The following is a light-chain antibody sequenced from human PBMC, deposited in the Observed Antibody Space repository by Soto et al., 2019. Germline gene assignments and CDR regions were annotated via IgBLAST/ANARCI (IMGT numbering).Light chain of an antibody. J-gene: IGLJ1*01. Sequence: QSALTQPASVSGSPGQSIAISCTGTSSDVGGYSYVSWYQQQPGKAPKLVISDVSNRRSGVSDRFSGSKSGNTASLTISGLQTEEEADYYCASYTTSSTLVFGTGTKLTVL. CDR2: DVS. CDR1: SSDVGGYSY. V-gene: IGLV2-14*01. CDR3: ASYTTSSTLV.